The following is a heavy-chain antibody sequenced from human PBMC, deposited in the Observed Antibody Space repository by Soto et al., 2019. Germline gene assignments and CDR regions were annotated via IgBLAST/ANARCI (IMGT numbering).Heavy chain of an antibody. CDR2: IYYSGST. D-gene: IGHD3-9*01. CDR3: AGYDILTGHLGYYYYYGMDV. Sequence: TSETLSLTCPVSGGSISSYYWSWIRQPPGKGLEWIGYIYYSGSTNYNPSLKSRVTISVDTSKNQFSLKLSSVTAADTAVYYCAGYDILTGHLGYYYYYGMDVWGQGTTVTVSS. CDR1: GGSISSYY. J-gene: IGHJ6*02. V-gene: IGHV4-59*01.